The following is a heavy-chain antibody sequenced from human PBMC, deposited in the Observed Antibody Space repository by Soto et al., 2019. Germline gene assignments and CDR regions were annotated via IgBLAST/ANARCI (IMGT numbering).Heavy chain of an antibody. J-gene: IGHJ4*02. V-gene: IGHV3-48*02. D-gene: IGHD2-8*01. CDR1: GFTFSSYS. CDR3: AREPGYCTNGVCGTPVDY. Sequence: EVQLVESGGGLVQPGGSLRLSCAASGFTFSSYSMNWVRQAPGKGLEWVSYISSSSSTIYYADSVKGRFTISRDNAKNSLYLQMNSLRDEDTAVYYCAREPGYCTNGVCGTPVDYWGQGTLVTVSS. CDR2: ISSSSSTI.